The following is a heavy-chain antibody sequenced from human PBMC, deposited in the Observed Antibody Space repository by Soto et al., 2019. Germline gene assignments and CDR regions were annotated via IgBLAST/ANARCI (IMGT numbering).Heavy chain of an antibody. D-gene: IGHD2-2*01. V-gene: IGHV3-30*18. CDR1: GFIFSDYW. CDR3: AKSEGIYALHYYGLDV. J-gene: IGHJ6*02. CDR2: ISYDGNMK. Sequence: PGGSLRLSCEASGFIFSDYWMGWVRQAPGKGLEWVAAISYDGNMKYYADSVKGRFTISRDNSKNTLYLQVNSLRAEDTAVYYCAKSEGIYALHYYGLDVWGQGTTVTVSS.